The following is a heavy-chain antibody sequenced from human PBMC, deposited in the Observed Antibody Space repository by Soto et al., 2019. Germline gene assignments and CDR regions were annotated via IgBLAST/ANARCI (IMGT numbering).Heavy chain of an antibody. J-gene: IGHJ3*02. D-gene: IGHD6-25*01. CDR1: GFTFIDYY. CDR2: ISGTKSFT. Sequence: GRSLSLSCAASGFTFIDYYMSWIRQAPGKGLEIVSYISGTKSFTDYADSVKGRFTISRDNAKNSLFLQMNTLRAEDTAVYYCARVQRGPRLSSFSDGFDIWGQGTTVTVPS. V-gene: IGHV3-11*05. CDR3: ARVQRGPRLSSFSDGFDI.